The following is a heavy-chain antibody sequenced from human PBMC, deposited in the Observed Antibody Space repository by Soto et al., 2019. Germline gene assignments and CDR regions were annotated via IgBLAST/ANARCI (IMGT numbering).Heavy chain of an antibody. J-gene: IGHJ5*02. V-gene: IGHV4-39*01. Sequence: SETLSLTCTVSGGSISSSSYYWGWIRQPPGKGLEWIGSIYYSGSTYYNPSLKSRVTISVDTSKNQFSLKLSSVTAADTAVYYCASSSRFCSGGSCDNWFDPRGQGTLVTLSS. CDR1: GGSISSSSYY. CDR2: IYYSGST. CDR3: ASSSRFCSGGSCDNWFDP. D-gene: IGHD2-15*01.